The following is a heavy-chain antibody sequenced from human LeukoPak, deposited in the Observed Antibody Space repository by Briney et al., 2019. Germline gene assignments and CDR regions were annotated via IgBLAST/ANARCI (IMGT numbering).Heavy chain of an antibody. CDR3: ASLVYYDSSGYATFDY. CDR1: GGSISSYY. Sequence: SETLSLTCTVSGGSISSYYWSWIRQPPGTGLEWIGYIYYSGSTNYNPSLKSRVTISVDTSKNQFSLKLSSVTAADTAVYYCASLVYYDSSGYATFDYWGQGTLVTVSS. D-gene: IGHD3-22*01. V-gene: IGHV4-59*08. CDR2: IYYSGST. J-gene: IGHJ4*02.